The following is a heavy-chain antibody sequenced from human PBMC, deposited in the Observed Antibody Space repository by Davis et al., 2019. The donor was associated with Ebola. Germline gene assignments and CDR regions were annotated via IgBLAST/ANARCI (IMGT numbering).Heavy chain of an antibody. V-gene: IGHV4-61*08. Sequence: GSLRLSCTLPGGSASSGAYYWTCIRQPPGKGLEWIGYIYHSGTTNYNPSLRGRVTISVDTSKSQFSLNLSSVTAADTAVYYCARSGILSAGRGHFDNWGQGTLVTVSS. D-gene: IGHD6-13*01. CDR1: GGSASSGAYY. J-gene: IGHJ4*02. CDR3: ARSGILSAGRGHFDN. CDR2: IYHSGTT.